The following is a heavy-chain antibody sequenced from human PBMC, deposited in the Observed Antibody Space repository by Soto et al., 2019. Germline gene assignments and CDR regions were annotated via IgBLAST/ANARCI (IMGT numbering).Heavy chain of an antibody. CDR1: GFTFSSYE. CDR2: ISSSGSTV. CDR3: ARAVIVVVPAAIPDGMDV. V-gene: IGHV3-48*03. D-gene: IGHD2-2*02. J-gene: IGHJ6*02. Sequence: GGSLRLSCAASGFTFSSYEMNWVRQAPGKGLEWVSYISSSGSTVYYADSVKGRFTISRDNAKNSLYLQMNSLRAEDTAVYYYARAVIVVVPAAIPDGMDVWGQGTTVTVSS.